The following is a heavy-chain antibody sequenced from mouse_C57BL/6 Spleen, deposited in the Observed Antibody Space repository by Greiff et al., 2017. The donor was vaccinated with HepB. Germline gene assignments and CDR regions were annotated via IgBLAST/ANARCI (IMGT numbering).Heavy chain of an antibody. Sequence: VQLQQSGAELARPGASVKLSCKASGYTFTSYGISWVKQRTGQGLEWIGEIYPRSGNTYYNEKFKGKATLTADKSSSTAYMELRSLTSEDSAVYFCARSDGPRAYWGQGTLVTVSA. V-gene: IGHV1-81*01. CDR3: ARSDGPRAY. CDR1: GYTFTSYG. CDR2: IYPRSGNT. J-gene: IGHJ3*01. D-gene: IGHD1-1*01.